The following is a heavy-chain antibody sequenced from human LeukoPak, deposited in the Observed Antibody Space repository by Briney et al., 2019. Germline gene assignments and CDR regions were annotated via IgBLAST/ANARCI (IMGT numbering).Heavy chain of an antibody. CDR3: AREITMVRGVIYYYGMDV. V-gene: IGHV3-66*01. CDR2: IYSGGGT. D-gene: IGHD3-10*01. Sequence: PGGSLRLSCAASGFTVSSKYMSWVRQAPGKGLEWVSVIYSGGGTYYADSVKGRFTISRDSSRTTLFLQMNSLRAEDTAVYYCAREITMVRGVIYYYGMDVWGQGTTVTVSS. CDR1: GFTVSSKY. J-gene: IGHJ6*02.